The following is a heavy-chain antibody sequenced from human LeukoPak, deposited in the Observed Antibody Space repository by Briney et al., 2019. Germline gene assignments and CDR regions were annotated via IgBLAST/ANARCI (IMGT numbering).Heavy chain of an antibody. CDR2: IIPIFGTA. V-gene: IGHV1-69*05. CDR3: ARVPDNRFYYYYMDV. D-gene: IGHD1-14*01. Sequence: SVKVSCKASGGTFSSYAISWVRQAPGQGLEWMGGIIPIFGTANYAQKFQGRVTITTDESTSTAYMELSSLRSDDTAVYYCARVPDNRFYYYYMDVWGKGTTVTVSS. CDR1: GGTFSSYA. J-gene: IGHJ6*03.